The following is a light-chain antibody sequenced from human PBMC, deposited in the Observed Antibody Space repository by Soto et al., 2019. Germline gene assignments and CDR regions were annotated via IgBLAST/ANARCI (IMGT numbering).Light chain of an antibody. CDR3: SSYTTSRTRV. CDR1: SSDVGSYHY. CDR2: EVS. Sequence: QSALTQPASVSGSPGQSITISCTGTSSDVGSYHYVSWYQHHPGKAPKLMIYEVSNRPSEVSNRFSGSKSGNTASLTISGLQAEDEADYYCSSYTTSRTRVFGGGTKLTVL. J-gene: IGLJ3*02. V-gene: IGLV2-14*01.